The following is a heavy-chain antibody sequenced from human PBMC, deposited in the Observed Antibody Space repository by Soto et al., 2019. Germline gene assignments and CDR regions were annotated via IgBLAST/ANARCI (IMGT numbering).Heavy chain of an antibody. V-gene: IGHV4-31*03. D-gene: IGHD2-2*02. CDR3: ARSRKSQIVVVPAAIRPSYFDY. CDR1: GGSISSGGYY. CDR2: IYYSGST. Sequence: QVQLQESGPGLVKPSQTLSLTCTVSGGSISSGGYYWSWIRQHPGKGLEWIGYIYYSGSTYYNPYPKRRGTISVDTSKNQFSLKLSSVTAADTAVYYCARSRKSQIVVVPAAIRPSYFDYWGQGTLVTVSS. J-gene: IGHJ4*02.